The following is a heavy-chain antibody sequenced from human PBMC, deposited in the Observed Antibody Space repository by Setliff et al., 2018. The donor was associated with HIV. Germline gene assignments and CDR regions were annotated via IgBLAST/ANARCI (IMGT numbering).Heavy chain of an antibody. V-gene: IGHV4-61*09. CDR3: ARGGATLLNFDY. D-gene: IGHD1-26*01. Sequence: TLSLTCPVSGGSISSGSYYWSWSRQPAGKGLEWIGHIYTSGSTNYNPSLKSRVTISVDTSKNQFSLKLSSVTAAGTAVYYCARGGATLLNFDYWGQGTLVTVSS. CDR2: IYTSGST. CDR1: GGSISSGSYY. J-gene: IGHJ4*02.